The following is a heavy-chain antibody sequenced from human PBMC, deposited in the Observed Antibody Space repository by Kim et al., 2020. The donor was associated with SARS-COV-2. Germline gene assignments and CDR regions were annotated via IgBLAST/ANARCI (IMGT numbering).Heavy chain of an antibody. CDR1: GYTFTSYA. Sequence: ASVKVSCKASGYTFTSYAMNWVRQAPGQGLEWMGWINTNTGNPTYAQGFTGRFVFSLDTSVSTAYLQISSLKAEDTAVYYCARGGRGIVVVEAATGGADWGQGTLVTVSS. CDR3: ARGGRGIVVVEAATGGAD. J-gene: IGHJ4*02. D-gene: IGHD2-15*01. V-gene: IGHV7-4-1*02. CDR2: INTNTGNP.